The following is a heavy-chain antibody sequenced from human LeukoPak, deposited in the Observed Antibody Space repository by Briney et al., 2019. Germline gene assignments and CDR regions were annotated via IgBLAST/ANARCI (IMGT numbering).Heavy chain of an antibody. CDR1: GFTFSSYA. D-gene: IGHD3-22*01. Sequence: GGSLRLSCAASGFTFSSYAMSWVRQAPGKGLEWVSAISGSGGSTYYADSVKGRFTISRDNSKNTLYLQMNGLRAEDTAVYYCASQVGYYDSSGYYYRPFDYWGQGTLVTVSS. J-gene: IGHJ4*02. CDR2: ISGSGGST. CDR3: ASQVGYYDSSGYYYRPFDY. V-gene: IGHV3-23*01.